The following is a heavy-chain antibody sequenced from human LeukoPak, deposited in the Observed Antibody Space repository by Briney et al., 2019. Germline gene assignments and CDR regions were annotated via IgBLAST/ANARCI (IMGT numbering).Heavy chain of an antibody. J-gene: IGHJ3*02. D-gene: IGHD4-17*01. CDR2: INWNGGSR. Sequence: GGSLRLSCAASGFTFDDYGMSWVRQAPGKGLEWVTGINWNGGSRHYADSVKGRFTISRDNAKNSLYLQMNSLRAEDTAVYYCARGPLRWKAFDIWGQGTMVTVSS. CDR3: ARGPLRWKAFDI. CDR1: GFTFDDYG. V-gene: IGHV3-20*04.